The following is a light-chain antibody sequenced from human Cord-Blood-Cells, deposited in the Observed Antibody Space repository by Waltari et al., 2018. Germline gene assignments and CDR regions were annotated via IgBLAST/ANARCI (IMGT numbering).Light chain of an antibody. J-gene: IGLJ2*01. CDR1: SSDVGRYHY. CDR3: SSYTSSSTVV. CDR2: DVS. Sequence: QSALTQPASVSGSPGQSITISCTGTSSDVGRYHYVSWYQQHPGKAPKLMIYDVSKRPSGVSNRFSGSKSGNTASLTISGLQAEDEADYYCSSYTSSSTVVFGGGTKLTVL. V-gene: IGLV2-14*01.